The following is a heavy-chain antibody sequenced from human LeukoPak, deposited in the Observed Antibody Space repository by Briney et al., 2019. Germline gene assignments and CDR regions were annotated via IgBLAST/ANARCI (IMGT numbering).Heavy chain of an antibody. V-gene: IGHV3-53*01. CDR2: IYSGGST. Sequence: PGGSLRLSCAASGFTVSSNYISWVRQAPGKGLEWVSLIYSGGSTYYADSVKGRFSISRDNSKNTLFLQMNSLRAEDTAVYYRATDAHWGQGTLVTVSS. CDR1: GFTVSSNY. CDR3: ATDAH. J-gene: IGHJ4*02.